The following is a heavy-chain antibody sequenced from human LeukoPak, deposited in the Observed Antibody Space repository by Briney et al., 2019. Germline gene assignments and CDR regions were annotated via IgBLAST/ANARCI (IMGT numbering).Heavy chain of an antibody. CDR1: GFTFSNAW. J-gene: IGHJ6*02. CDR2: IKSKTDGGTT. Sequence: GGSLRLSCAASGFTFSNAWMSWVRQAPGKGLEWVGRIKSKTDGGTTDYAAPVRGRFTISRDDSKNTLYLQMNSLKTEDTAVYYCTWGGVAEPYYYYYYGMDVWGQGTTVTVSS. V-gene: IGHV3-15*01. CDR3: TWGGVAEPYYYYYYGMDV. D-gene: IGHD1-14*01.